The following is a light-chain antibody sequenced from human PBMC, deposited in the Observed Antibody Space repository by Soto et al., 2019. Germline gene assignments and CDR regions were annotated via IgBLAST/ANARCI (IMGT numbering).Light chain of an antibody. CDR3: MQAIYWPFT. CDR2: KVS. CDR1: QSIVYSDGDTF. V-gene: IGKV2-30*01. J-gene: IGKJ3*01. Sequence: DVVLTQSPLFLPVTLGQPASISCRSSQSIVYSDGDTFLSWVQQRPGQSPRRLIYKVSNRDTGVPVRFSGSGSGTDFTLKISRVEAEDVGVYFCMQAIYWPFTFGPGTKVDIK.